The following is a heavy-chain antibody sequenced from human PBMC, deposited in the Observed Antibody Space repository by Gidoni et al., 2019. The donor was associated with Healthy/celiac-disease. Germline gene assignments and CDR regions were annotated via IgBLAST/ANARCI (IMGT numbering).Heavy chain of an antibody. CDR2: RSYDGSNK. CDR1: GFPFSSYG. CDR3: AKERMTTVTTYFDY. V-gene: IGHV3-30*18. Sequence: QVQLVESGGGVVQPGRSMNLSCAASGFPFSSYGIHWVRQAPGKGLEWVAVRSYDGSNKYYADSVKGRFTISRDNSKNTLYLQMNSLRAEDTAVYYCAKERMTTVTTYFDYWGQGTLVTVSS. J-gene: IGHJ4*02. D-gene: IGHD4-17*01.